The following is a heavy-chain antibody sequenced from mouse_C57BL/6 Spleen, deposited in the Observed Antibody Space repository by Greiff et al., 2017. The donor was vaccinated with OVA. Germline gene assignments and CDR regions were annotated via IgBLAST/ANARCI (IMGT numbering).Heavy chain of an antibody. CDR1: GFTFSDYY. V-gene: IGHV5-16*01. D-gene: IGHD1-1*01. Sequence: DVKLVESEGGLVQPGSSMKLSCTASGFTFSDYYMAWVRQVPEKGLEWVANINYDGSSTYYLDSLKSRFIISRDNAKNILYLQMSSLKSEDTATYYCARDHGTTVAFDYWGQGTTLTVSS. CDR2: INYDGSST. CDR3: ARDHGTTVAFDY. J-gene: IGHJ2*01.